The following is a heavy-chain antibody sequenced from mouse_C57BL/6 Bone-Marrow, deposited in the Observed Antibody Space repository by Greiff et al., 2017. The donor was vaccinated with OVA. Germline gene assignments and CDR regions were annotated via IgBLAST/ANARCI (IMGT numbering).Heavy chain of an antibody. CDR3: TDSNPYYYAMDY. Sequence: EVKLMESGGGLVQPGGSMKLSCVASGFTFSNYWMNWVRQSPEKGLEWVAQIRLKSDNYATHYAESVKGRFTISRDDSKSSVYLQMNNLRAEDTGIYYCTDSNPYYYAMDYWGQGTSVTVSS. D-gene: IGHD2-5*01. CDR2: IRLKSDNYAT. CDR1: GFTFSNYW. V-gene: IGHV6-3*01. J-gene: IGHJ4*01.